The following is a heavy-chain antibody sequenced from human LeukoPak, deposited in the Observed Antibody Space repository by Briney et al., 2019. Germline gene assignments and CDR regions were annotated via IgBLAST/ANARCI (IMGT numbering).Heavy chain of an antibody. Sequence: KSSETLSLTCTVSGGSVNSGSYYWSWIRQSPGKRLEWIGYIYYSGSTNYNPSLKSRVTISVDTSKNQFSLKLSSVTAADTAVYYCARRILPHALDYWGQGTLVTVSS. CDR3: ARRILPHALDY. CDR2: IYYSGST. CDR1: GGSVNSGSYY. J-gene: IGHJ4*02. D-gene: IGHD1-14*01. V-gene: IGHV4-61*01.